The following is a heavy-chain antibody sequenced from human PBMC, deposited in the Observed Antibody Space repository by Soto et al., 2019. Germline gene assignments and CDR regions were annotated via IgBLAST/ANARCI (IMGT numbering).Heavy chain of an antibody. D-gene: IGHD4-17*01. CDR3: ARHTGDYWAFDY. Sequence: SETLSLTCAVYVGSFSSYYWSWIRQPPGKGLEWIGYIYYSGSTNYNPSLKSRVTISVDTSKNQFSLKLSSVTAADTAVYYCARHTGDYWAFDYWGQGTLVTVSS. CDR2: IYYSGST. CDR1: VGSFSSYY. J-gene: IGHJ4*02. V-gene: IGHV4-59*08.